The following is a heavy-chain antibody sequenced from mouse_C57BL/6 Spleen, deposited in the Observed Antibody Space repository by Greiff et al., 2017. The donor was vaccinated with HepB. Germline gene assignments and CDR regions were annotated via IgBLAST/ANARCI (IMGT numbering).Heavy chain of an antibody. Sequence: QVQLKQPGAELVKPGASVKLSCKASGYTFTSYWMHWVKQRPGQGLEWIGMIHPNSGSTNYNEKFKSKATLTVDKSSSTAYMQLSSLTSEDSAVYYCASYDGYYEGYFDVWGTGTTVTVSS. D-gene: IGHD2-3*01. CDR2: IHPNSGST. CDR1: GYTFTSYW. CDR3: ASYDGYYEGYFDV. V-gene: IGHV1-64*01. J-gene: IGHJ1*03.